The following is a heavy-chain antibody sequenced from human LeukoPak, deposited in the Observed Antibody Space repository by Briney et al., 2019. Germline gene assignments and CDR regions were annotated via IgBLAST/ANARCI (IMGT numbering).Heavy chain of an antibody. Sequence: GGSLRLSCAASGFTFDDYAMNWVRQAPGKGLEWVSHISGGGDTTYYTASVKGRFTISRDNAKSALYLQMNSLRAEDTAVYYCARGGLSSSFDYWGQGTLVTVSS. J-gene: IGHJ4*02. CDR1: GFTFDDYA. CDR3: ARGGLSSSFDY. CDR2: ISGGGDTT. V-gene: IGHV3-23*01. D-gene: IGHD6-13*01.